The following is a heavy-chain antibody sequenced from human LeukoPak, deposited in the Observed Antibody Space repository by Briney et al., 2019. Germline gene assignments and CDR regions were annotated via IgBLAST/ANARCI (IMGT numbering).Heavy chain of an antibody. CDR3: ARDRGYSSSSSPYYFDY. V-gene: IGHV3-7*01. CDR2: VKQDGSEK. CDR1: GFTFSSYW. Sequence: GGSLRLSCAASGFTFSSYWMSWVRQAPGKGLEWVANVKQDGSEKYYVDSVKGRFTISRDNAKNSLYLQMNSLRAEDTAVYYCARDRGYSSSSSPYYFDYWGQGTLVTVSS. D-gene: IGHD6-13*01. J-gene: IGHJ4*02.